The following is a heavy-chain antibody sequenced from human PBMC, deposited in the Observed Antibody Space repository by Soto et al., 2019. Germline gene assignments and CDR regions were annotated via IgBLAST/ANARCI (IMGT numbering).Heavy chain of an antibody. D-gene: IGHD2-2*01. V-gene: IGHV4-59*08. CDR2: IYYSGST. CDR3: ARQGPYCSSTSCPNWFDP. CDR1: GGSISSYY. Sequence: PSETLSLTCTVSGGSISSYYWSWIRQPPGKGLEWIGYIYYSGSTNYNPSLKSRVTISVDTSKNQFSLKLSSVTAADTAVYYCARQGPYCSSTSCPNWFDPWGQGTLVTVSS. J-gene: IGHJ5*02.